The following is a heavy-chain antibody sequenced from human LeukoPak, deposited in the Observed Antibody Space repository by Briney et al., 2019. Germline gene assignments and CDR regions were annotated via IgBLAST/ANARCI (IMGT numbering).Heavy chain of an antibody. J-gene: IGHJ4*02. V-gene: IGHV4-34*01. Sequence: MPSETLSLTCAVYGGSFSGYYWSWIRQPPGKGLEWIGSIYYSGSTYYNPSLKSRVTISVDTSKNQFSLKLSSVTAADTAVYYCARQMINGYSYGEGPDYWGQGTLVTVSS. D-gene: IGHD5-18*01. CDR2: IYYSGST. CDR3: ARQMINGYSYGEGPDY. CDR1: GGSFSGYY.